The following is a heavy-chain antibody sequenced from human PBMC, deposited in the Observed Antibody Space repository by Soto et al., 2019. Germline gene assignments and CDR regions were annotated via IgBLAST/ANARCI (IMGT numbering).Heavy chain of an antibody. D-gene: IGHD3-10*01. V-gene: IGHV3-9*01. J-gene: IGHJ4*02. CDR3: AKDIFFGSGSYVSSYFDY. CDR1: GFTFDDYA. CDR2: ISWNSGSI. Sequence: GGSLRLSCAASGFTFDDYAMHWVRQAPGKGLEWVSGISWNSGSIGYADSVKGRFTISRDNAKNSLYLQMNSLRAEDTALYYCAKDIFFGSGSYVSSYFDYWGQGTLVTVSS.